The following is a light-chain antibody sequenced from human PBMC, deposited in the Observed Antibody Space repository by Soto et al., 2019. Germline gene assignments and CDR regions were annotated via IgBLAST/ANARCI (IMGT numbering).Light chain of an antibody. J-gene: IGLJ1*01. CDR1: SSDVGGYNY. V-gene: IGLV2-14*01. CDR2: ASS. CDR3: SSYTSGTTLDV. Sequence: QSVLTQPASVSGSPGPSITISCTGTSSDVGGYNYVSWYQHHAGKAPRLMIYASSNRPSGISHRFSGSRSGNTASLTISGLQAEDEADYYCSSYTSGTTLDVVGTGTKVTVL.